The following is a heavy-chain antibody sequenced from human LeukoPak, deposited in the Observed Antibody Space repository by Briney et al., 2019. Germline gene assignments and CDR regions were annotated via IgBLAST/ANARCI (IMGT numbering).Heavy chain of an antibody. V-gene: IGHV4-4*07. CDR3: ARVGYGSPFYYYMDV. J-gene: IGHJ6*03. Sequence: SETLSLTCTVSGGSISSYYGSWIRQPAGKGLEWIGRIYSSGSTNYNSSLESRVTMSVDSSKNQFSLKLRSVTAADTAVYYCARVGYGSPFYYYMDVWGKGTTVTVSS. CDR2: IYSSGST. CDR1: GGSISSYY. D-gene: IGHD3-10*01.